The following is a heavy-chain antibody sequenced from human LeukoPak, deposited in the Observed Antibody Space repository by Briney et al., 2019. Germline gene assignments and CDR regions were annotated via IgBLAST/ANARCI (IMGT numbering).Heavy chain of an antibody. CDR3: ARDIQYCSGGSCYSAYYYYYMDV. CDR2: INTNTGNP. D-gene: IGHD2-15*01. Sequence: ASVKVSCKASGYTFTSYTMNWVRQAPGQGLEWMGWINTNTGNPTYGQGFTGRFVFSLDTSVSTAYLQISSLKAEDTAVYYCARDIQYCSGGSCYSAYYYYYMDVWGKGTTVTVSS. CDR1: GYTFTSYT. V-gene: IGHV7-4-1*02. J-gene: IGHJ6*03.